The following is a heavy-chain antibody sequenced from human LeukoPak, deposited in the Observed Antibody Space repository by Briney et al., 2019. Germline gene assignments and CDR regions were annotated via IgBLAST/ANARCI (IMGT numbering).Heavy chain of an antibody. CDR2: INHSGST. J-gene: IGHJ4*02. D-gene: IGHD4-23*01. V-gene: IGHV4-34*01. Sequence: SETLSLTCAVYGGSFSGYYWSWIRQPPGKGLEWIGEINHSGSTNYNPSLKSRVTISVDTSKNQFSLKLSSVTAADTAVYYCARRATVVTPYSYWGQGTLVTVSS. CDR3: ARRATVVTPYSY. CDR1: GGSFSGYY.